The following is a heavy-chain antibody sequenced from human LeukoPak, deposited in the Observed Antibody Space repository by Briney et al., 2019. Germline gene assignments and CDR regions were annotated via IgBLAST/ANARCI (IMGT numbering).Heavy chain of an antibody. CDR1: RFDSCAYK. D-gene: IGHD3-22*01. J-gene: IGHJ4*02. Sequence: GVTLRRYGAASRFDSCAYKRNRHRQAPGNGRGWVAYFAGSDTTKYYADPVRGRFTISRDNAKKSLYLQMNSLRAEDTALYYCTTLGYHLDSWGQGTLVTVSS. V-gene: IGHV3-48*03. CDR2: FAGSDTTK. CDR3: TTLGYHLDS.